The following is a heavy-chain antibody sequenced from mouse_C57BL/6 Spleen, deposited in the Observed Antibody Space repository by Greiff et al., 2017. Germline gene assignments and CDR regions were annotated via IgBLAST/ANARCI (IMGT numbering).Heavy chain of an antibody. J-gene: IGHJ2*01. Sequence: VQLQQSGAELVRPGASVKLSCTASGFNIKDDYMHWVKQRPEQGLEWIGWIDPENGDTEYASKFQGKATITADTSSNTAYLQLSSLTSEDTAVYYCTRHYYDGYFYYWGQGTTLTVSS. D-gene: IGHD1-2*01. CDR3: TRHYYDGYFYY. CDR1: GFNIKDDY. V-gene: IGHV14-4*01. CDR2: IDPENGDT.